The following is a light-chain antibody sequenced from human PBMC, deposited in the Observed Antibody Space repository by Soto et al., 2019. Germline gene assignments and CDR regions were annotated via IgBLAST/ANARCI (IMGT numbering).Light chain of an antibody. CDR2: KAS. Sequence: DIQMTQSPSTLSASVGDRVTITCRASQSISSWLAGYQQKTGKAPMLLIYKASVLESGVPSRFSGSGSGREFTLTIRRLPPDDFATYFFQKDNSLWTFGQGTKVEIK. CDR3: QKDNSLWT. J-gene: IGKJ1*01. V-gene: IGKV1-5*03. CDR1: QSISSW.